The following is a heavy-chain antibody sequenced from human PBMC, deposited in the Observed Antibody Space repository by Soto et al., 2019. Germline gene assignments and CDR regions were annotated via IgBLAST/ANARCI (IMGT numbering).Heavy chain of an antibody. J-gene: IGHJ4*02. CDR3: ARTLQRHGEHLFDH. D-gene: IGHD4-17*01. V-gene: IGHV4-39*01. CDR1: GGSISSSSHY. CDR2: IDYSGST. Sequence: QLQLQESGPGLVKPSETLSLTCTVSGGSISSSSHYWGWIRHPPGKRLEWIGRIDYSGSTYYSPSLKSRVTISVDTSKNQLSLKLSSVTAADTAVFYCARTLQRHGEHLFDHWGQGALVTVSS.